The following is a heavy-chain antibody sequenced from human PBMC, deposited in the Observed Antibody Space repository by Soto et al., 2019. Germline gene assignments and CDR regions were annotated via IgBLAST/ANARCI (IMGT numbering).Heavy chain of an antibody. CDR2: LSYDGNNI. D-gene: IGHD5-18*01. J-gene: IGHJ4*02. V-gene: IGHV3-30-3*01. Sequence: GSLRLSRAASGFTFSNYAIHWVRQAPGKGLEWVAVLSYDGNNIHYADSVRGRFTASRDNSKNTLFLQMNRLTAEDTALYYCARGPIGDAAMVTNYFDYWGQGTQVTVSS. CDR3: ARGPIGDAAMVTNYFDY. CDR1: GFTFSNYA.